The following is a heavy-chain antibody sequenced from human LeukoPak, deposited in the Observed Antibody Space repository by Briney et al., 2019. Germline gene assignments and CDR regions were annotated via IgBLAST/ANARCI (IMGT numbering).Heavy chain of an antibody. CDR1: GGSFSGYY. J-gene: IGHJ6*03. CDR3: AKDHALYDSSGYYYYYYYYMDV. V-gene: IGHV3-23*01. D-gene: IGHD3-22*01. CDR2: ISGSGGST. Sequence: ETLSLTCAVYGGSFSGYYWSWVRQAPGKGLEWVSAISGSGGSTYYADSVKGRFTISRDNSKNTLYLQMNSLRAEDTAVYYCAKDHALYDSSGYYYYYYYYMDVWGKGTTVTVSS.